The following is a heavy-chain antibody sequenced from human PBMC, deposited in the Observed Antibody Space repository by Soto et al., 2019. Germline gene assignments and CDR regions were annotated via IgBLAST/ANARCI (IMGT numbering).Heavy chain of an antibody. CDR1: GASLSRYY. CDR2: IYATGDT. J-gene: IGHJ5*02. CDR3: VRDGTKNLRDRFEP. D-gene: IGHD1-26*01. Sequence: SETLSLTCNVSGASLSRYYWSWIRQPPGKGLEWIGRIYATGDTDYNPSLKSRVSMSVDMSKKQFSLTLRSVTAADTAIYYCVRDGTKNLRDRFEPWGRGILVTVSS. V-gene: IGHV4-4*07.